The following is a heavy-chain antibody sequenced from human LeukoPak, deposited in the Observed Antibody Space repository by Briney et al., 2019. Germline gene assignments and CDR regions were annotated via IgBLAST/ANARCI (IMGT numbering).Heavy chain of an antibody. J-gene: IGHJ4*02. CDR1: GFTFSSYG. V-gene: IGHV3-30*02. D-gene: IGHD3-10*01. Sequence: GGSLRLSFAASGFTFSSYGMHWVRQAPGKGLEWVAFIRYDGSNKYYADSVKGRFTISRDNSKNTLYLQMNSLRAEDTAVYYCAKDSADGYYGSGSYYGSLDYWGQGTLVTVSS. CDR2: IRYDGSNK. CDR3: AKDSADGYYGSGSYYGSLDY.